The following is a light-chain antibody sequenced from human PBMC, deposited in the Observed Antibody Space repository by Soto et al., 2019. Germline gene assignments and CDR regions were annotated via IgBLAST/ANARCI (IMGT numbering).Light chain of an antibody. CDR1: QSLLYSNGQNY. CDR2: GGS. J-gene: IGKJ3*01. CDR3: QEYGSSTLS. V-gene: IGKV3-20*01. Sequence: IVMTQSALCLPVTPREPSSISCRSTQSLLYSNGQNYLAWYQQKPGQAPRLLIYGGSNRATGIPDRFSGSGSGKQFNLTIRRLEPEDFAVYYCQEYGSSTLSLGPGTKVD.